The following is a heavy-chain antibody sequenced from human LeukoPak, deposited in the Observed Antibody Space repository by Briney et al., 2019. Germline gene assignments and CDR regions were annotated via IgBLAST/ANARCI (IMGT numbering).Heavy chain of an antibody. CDR3: ARVTLGYFDS. V-gene: IGHV3-53*04. CDR1: GFTFSSNY. Sequence: GGSLRLSCAASGFTFSSNYMSWVRQAPGKGLEWVSVIYSGGSTYYADSVKGRFTISRHNSKNTLYLQMNSLRAEDTAVYYCARVTLGYFDSWGQGTLVTVCS. CDR2: IYSGGST. J-gene: IGHJ4*02.